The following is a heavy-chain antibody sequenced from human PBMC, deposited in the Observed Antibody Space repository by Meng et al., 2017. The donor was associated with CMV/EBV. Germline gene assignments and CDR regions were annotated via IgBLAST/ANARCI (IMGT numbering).Heavy chain of an antibody. CDR2: IRYDGSNK. Sequence: GESLKISCAASGFTFSSYGMHWVRQAPGKGLEWVAFIRYDGSNKYYADSVKGRFTISRDNSENTLYLQMNSLRAEDTAVYYCAKASRWGDLFYGMDVWGQGTTVTVSS. CDR3: AKASRWGDLFYGMDV. D-gene: IGHD6-13*01. V-gene: IGHV3-30*02. CDR1: GFTFSSYG. J-gene: IGHJ6*02.